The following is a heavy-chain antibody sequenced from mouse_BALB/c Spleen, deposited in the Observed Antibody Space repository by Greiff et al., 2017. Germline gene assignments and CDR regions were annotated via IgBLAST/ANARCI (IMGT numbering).Heavy chain of an antibody. CDR1: GFAFSSSW. Sequence: QVQLLQSGPELVKPGASVKISCKASGFAFSSSWMNWVQQRPGQGLEWIGRIYPGDGDTNYNGKFKGKATLTADKSSSTAYMQLSSLTSVDYAVYFCARRQTPIRMAMDYWGQGTSVTVSS. J-gene: IGHJ4*01. CDR2: IYPGDGDT. CDR3: ARRQTPIRMAMDY. V-gene: IGHV1-82*01.